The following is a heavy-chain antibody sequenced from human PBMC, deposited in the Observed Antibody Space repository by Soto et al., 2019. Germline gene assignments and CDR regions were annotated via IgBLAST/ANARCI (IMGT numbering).Heavy chain of an antibody. CDR1: GGSISSGGYY. V-gene: IGHV4-31*03. J-gene: IGHJ4*02. D-gene: IGHD3-3*01. CDR2: IYYSGST. Sequence: SETLSLTCTVSGGSISSGGYYWRWIRQHPGKGLEWIGYIYYSGSTYYNPSLKSRVTISVDTSKNQFSLKLSSVTAADTAVYYCARESGDTIFGVATFCFDYWGQGTLVTVSS. CDR3: ARESGDTIFGVATFCFDY.